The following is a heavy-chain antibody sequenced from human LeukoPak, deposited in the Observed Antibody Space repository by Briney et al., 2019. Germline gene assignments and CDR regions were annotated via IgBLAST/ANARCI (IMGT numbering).Heavy chain of an antibody. CDR1: GYTFTGYY. J-gene: IGHJ4*02. V-gene: IGHV1-18*04. CDR3: ARDSSSWHTNLDY. Sequence: ASVKVSCKASGYTFTGYYMHWVRQAPGQGLEWMGWISAYNGNTNYAQKLQGRVTMTTDTSTSTAYMELRSLRSDDTAVYYCARDSSSWHTNLDYWGQGTLVTVSS. D-gene: IGHD6-13*01. CDR2: ISAYNGNT.